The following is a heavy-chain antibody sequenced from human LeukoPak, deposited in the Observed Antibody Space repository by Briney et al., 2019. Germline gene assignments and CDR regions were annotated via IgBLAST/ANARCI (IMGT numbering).Heavy chain of an antibody. Sequence: SETLSLTCTVSGGSISSSYWSWIRQPPGKGLEWIGYIYHSGSTYYNPSLKSRVTISVDRSKNQFSLKLSSVTAADTAVYYCARATNYYGSGSYGFDYWGQGTLVTVSS. CDR1: GGSISSSY. J-gene: IGHJ4*02. CDR2: IYHSGST. CDR3: ARATNYYGSGSYGFDY. V-gene: IGHV4-59*12. D-gene: IGHD3-10*01.